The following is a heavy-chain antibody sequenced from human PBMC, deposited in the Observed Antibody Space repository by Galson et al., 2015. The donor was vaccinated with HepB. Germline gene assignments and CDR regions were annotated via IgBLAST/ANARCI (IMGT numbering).Heavy chain of an antibody. CDR1: GFTFSSYA. CDR3: AKDEDYYDSSGPSAFDI. CDR2: ISGSGGST. V-gene: IGHV3-23*01. D-gene: IGHD3-22*01. J-gene: IGHJ3*02. Sequence: SLRLSCAASGFTFSSYAMSWVRQAPGKGLEWVSAISGSGGSTYYADSVKGRFTISRDNSKNTLYLQMNSLRAEDTAVYYCAKDEDYYDSSGPSAFDIWGQGTMVTVSS.